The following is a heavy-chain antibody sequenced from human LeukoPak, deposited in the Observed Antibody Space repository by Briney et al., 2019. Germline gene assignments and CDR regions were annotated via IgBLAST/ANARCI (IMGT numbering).Heavy chain of an antibody. CDR3: AKDAERGFDYSNSLQY. CDR1: GFTFSHYG. V-gene: IGHV3-33*06. J-gene: IGHJ4*02. Sequence: GGSLRLSCATSGFTFSHYGMHWVRQAPAGGLELVAVIWRDGSLRFYAESVKGRFTISRDNSQKTVYLHMNILRAEDTALYYCAKDAERGFDYSNSLQYWGRGTLVTVTS. CDR2: IWRDGSLR. D-gene: IGHD4-11*01.